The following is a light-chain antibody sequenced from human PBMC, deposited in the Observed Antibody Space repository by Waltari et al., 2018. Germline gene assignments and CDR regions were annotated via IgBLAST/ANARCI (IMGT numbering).Light chain of an antibody. CDR2: EVS. J-gene: IGLJ1*01. V-gene: IGLV2-14*01. Sequence: QSALTQPASVSGSPGQSITISCSGTRSDVGGFTYVSWYQQYPGKAPKLMIFEVSNRPSGVSNRFSGSKSGNTASLTISGLQAEDEADYYCSSFTSSSVYVFGTGTKVTVL. CDR1: RSDVGGFTY. CDR3: SSFTSSSVYV.